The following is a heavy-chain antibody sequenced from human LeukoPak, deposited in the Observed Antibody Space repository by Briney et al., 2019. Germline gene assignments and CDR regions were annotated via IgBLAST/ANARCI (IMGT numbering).Heavy chain of an antibody. J-gene: IGHJ4*02. D-gene: IGHD3-22*01. CDR2: ISWNSGSI. V-gene: IGHV3-9*01. Sequence: GGSLRLSCAASGFTFDDYAMYWVRQAPGKGLEWVSGISWNSGSIGYADSVKGRFTISRDNAKNSLYLQMNSLRAEDTALYYCAKDLPPHNYYDSSGYYLGYPGFDYWGQGTLVTVSS. CDR1: GFTFDDYA. CDR3: AKDLPPHNYYDSSGYYLGYPGFDY.